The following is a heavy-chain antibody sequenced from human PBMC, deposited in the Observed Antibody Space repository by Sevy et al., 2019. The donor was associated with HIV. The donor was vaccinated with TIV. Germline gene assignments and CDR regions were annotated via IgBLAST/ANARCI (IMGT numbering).Heavy chain of an antibody. J-gene: IGHJ4*02. CDR3: ARVPTYHYGPATYFDY. V-gene: IGHV1-18*01. CDR2: IGVYNGNL. Sequence: ASVKVSCKTSGYIFTNSGITWVRQAPGQGLEWMGWIGVYNGNLKYAQKFQGRVTMTTDTSTSTAYMELTSLRSDDTGVYYCARVPTYHYGPATYFDYWGQGTLVTVSS. D-gene: IGHD3-10*01. CDR1: GYIFTNSG.